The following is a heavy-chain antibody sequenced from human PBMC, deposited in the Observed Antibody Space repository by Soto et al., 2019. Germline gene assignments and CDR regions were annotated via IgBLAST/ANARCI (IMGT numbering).Heavy chain of an antibody. CDR1: GGSISSGGYY. D-gene: IGHD2-15*01. V-gene: IGHV4-31*03. J-gene: IGHJ6*02. CDR3: ARKRYCSGGSCYSWVYYYYYGMGV. CDR2: IYYSGST. Sequence: SETLSLTCTVSGGSISSGGYYWSWIRQHPGKGLEWIGYIYYSGSTYYNPSLKSRVTISVDTSKNQFSLKLSSVTAADTAVYYCARKRYCSGGSCYSWVYYYYYGMGVWGQGTTVTVSS.